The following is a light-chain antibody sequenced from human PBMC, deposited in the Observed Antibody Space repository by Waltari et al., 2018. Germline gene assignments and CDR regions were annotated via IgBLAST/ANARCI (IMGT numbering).Light chain of an antibody. CDR1: SSDVGNFNL. CDR2: EAT. J-gene: IGLJ3*02. Sequence: QSALTQPASVSGSPGQSINISCTGSSSDVGNFNLVSWYQLHPGKAPKLLIYEATKRPSGISNRFSVSKSGNTASLTISGLQAEDEADYYCCSYAGSSSPRLFGGGTKLSVL. CDR3: CSYAGSSSPRL. V-gene: IGLV2-23*01.